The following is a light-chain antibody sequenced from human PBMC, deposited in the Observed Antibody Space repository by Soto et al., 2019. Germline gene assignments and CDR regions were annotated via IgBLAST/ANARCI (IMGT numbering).Light chain of an antibody. V-gene: IGKV1-39*01. Sequence: DIQMTQSPSSLSASVGDSVTITCRTSQTINNYLNWYQQKPGKAPKLLVYSASNLQSGVPSRFSGSGSGTNFTLTISDLQPEDFTTYYCQKYNSAPHTFGQGTKLEIK. CDR3: QKYNSAPHT. CDR2: SAS. J-gene: IGKJ2*01. CDR1: QTINNY.